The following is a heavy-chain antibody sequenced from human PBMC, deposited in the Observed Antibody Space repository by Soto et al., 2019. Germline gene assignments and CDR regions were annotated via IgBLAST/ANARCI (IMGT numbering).Heavy chain of an antibody. J-gene: IGHJ5*02. V-gene: IGHV4-34*01. Sequence: QVQLQQWGAGLLKPSETLSLTCAVYGGSFSGYYWSWIRQPPGKGLEWIGEINHSGSTNYNPSLKSRVTISVDTSKNQFSLKLSSVTAADTAVYYCARGYTSFRGVQGRENWFDPWGQGTLVTVSS. CDR3: ARGYTSFRGVQGRENWFDP. CDR1: GGSFSGYY. D-gene: IGHD2-2*01. CDR2: INHSGST.